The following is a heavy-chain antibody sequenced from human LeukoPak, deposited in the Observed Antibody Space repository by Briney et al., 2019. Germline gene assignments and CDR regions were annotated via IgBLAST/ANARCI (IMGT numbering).Heavy chain of an antibody. J-gene: IGHJ4*02. V-gene: IGHV1-2*02. CDR3: ARLVSY. CDR2: IDPNSGGA. D-gene: IGHD2-8*02. CDR1: GYTFSGYY. Sequence: ASVKVSCKASGYTFSGYYIYWVRLAPGQGLEWMGWIDPNSGGANYAQKFQGRVTLTRDTSINTVYMELCRLRFDDTAVYYCARLVSYWGQGTLVTVSS.